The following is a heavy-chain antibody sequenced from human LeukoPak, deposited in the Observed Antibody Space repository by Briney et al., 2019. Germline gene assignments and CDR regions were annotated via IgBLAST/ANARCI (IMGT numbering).Heavy chain of an antibody. CDR1: GGSFSGYY. V-gene: IGHV4-34*01. CDR2: INHSGST. CDR3: VRGPYGASISKWFDP. Sequence: PSETLSLTCAVYGGSFSGYYWSWIRQPPGKGLEWIGEINHSGSTNYNPSLRSRVTMSVDTSKNQFSLQLRSMTAADTAVYYCVRGPYGASISKWFDPWGQGTQVIVSP. D-gene: IGHD4/OR15-4a*01. J-gene: IGHJ5*02.